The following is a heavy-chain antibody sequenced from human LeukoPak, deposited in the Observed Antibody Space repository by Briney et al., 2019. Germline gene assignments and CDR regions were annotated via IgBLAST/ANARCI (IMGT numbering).Heavy chain of an antibody. CDR2: ISWNSGSI. CDR3: AKDLTPSDYYYYYGMDV. V-gene: IGHV3-9*01. J-gene: IGHJ6*02. D-gene: IGHD2-21*02. CDR1: GFTFDDYA. Sequence: PGRSLRLSCAASGFTFDDYAMHWVRQAPGKGLERVSGISWNSGSIGYADSVKGRFTISRDNAKNSLYLQMNGLRAEDTALYYCAKDLTPSDYYYYYGMDVWGQGTTVTVSS.